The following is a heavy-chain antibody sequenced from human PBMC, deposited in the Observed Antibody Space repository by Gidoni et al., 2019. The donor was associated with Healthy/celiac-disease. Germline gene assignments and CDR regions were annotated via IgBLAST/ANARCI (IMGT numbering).Heavy chain of an antibody. D-gene: IGHD3-10*01. V-gene: IGHV3-30-3*01. CDR3: ARVTMVRGVIPTPFDY. CDR1: GFPFSSYA. Sequence: VQLVESGGGVVQPGRSLRLSFAASGFPFSSYAMHWVRQAPGQGLAWVAVISYDGSNKYYADTVKGRFTISRDNSKNTLYLQMNSLRAEDTAVYYCARVTMVRGVIPTPFDYWGQGTLVTVSS. J-gene: IGHJ4*02. CDR2: ISYDGSNK.